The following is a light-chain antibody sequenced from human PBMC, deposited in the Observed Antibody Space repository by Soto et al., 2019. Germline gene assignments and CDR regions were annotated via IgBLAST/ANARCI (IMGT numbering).Light chain of an antibody. Sequence: EIVLTQSPGTLSLSPGERATLSCRASQSVSSSYLAWYQQKPGQAPRLLIYGASSRATGIPDRFSGSGSGTDFTLTIIRLEPEDFAVYYCQQYGSSLITFGQGTRLEI. CDR3: QQYGSSLIT. J-gene: IGKJ5*01. CDR2: GAS. V-gene: IGKV3-20*01. CDR1: QSVSSSY.